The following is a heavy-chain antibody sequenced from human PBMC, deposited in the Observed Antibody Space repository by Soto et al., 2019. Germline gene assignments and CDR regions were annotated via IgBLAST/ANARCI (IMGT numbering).Heavy chain of an antibody. V-gene: IGHV3-72*01. CDR2: IRSKANNYIT. CDR3: AKVINCGGDCAPIN. D-gene: IGHD2-21*02. Sequence: GGSLRLSCAASGFTFSDHFMDWVRQAPGKGLEWVGRIRSKANNYITEYAASVKGRFTISRDDSKNSLYLQMNSLKIEDTAVYYCAKVINCGGDCAPINWGQGTLVTVSS. CDR1: GFTFSDHF. J-gene: IGHJ4*02.